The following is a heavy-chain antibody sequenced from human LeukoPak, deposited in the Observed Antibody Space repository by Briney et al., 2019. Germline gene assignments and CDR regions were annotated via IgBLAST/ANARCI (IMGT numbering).Heavy chain of an antibody. CDR3: ARDQRRITMIVVAGRDYYYGMDV. Sequence: ASVKVSCKASGGTFSSYAISWVRQAPGQGLEWMGGIIPIFGTANYAQKFQGRVTITADESTSTAYMELSSLRSEDTAVYYCARDQRRITMIVVAGRDYYYGMDVWGQGTTVTVSS. V-gene: IGHV1-69*13. CDR1: GGTFSSYA. J-gene: IGHJ6*02. CDR2: IIPIFGTA. D-gene: IGHD3-22*01.